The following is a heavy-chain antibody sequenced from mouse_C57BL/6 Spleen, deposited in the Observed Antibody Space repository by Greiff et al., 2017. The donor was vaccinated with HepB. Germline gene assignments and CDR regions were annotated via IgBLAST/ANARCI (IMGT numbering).Heavy chain of an antibody. CDR1: GFTFSDYG. J-gene: IGHJ3*01. CDR2: ISSGSSTI. CDR3: ARSGYYPWFAY. V-gene: IGHV5-17*01. D-gene: IGHD2-3*01. Sequence: EVQVVESGGGLVKPGGSLKLSCAASGFTFSDYGMHWVRQAPEKGLEWVAYISSGSSTIYYADTVKGRFTISRDNAKNTLFLQMTSLRSEDTAMYYCARSGYYPWFAYWGQGTLVTVSA.